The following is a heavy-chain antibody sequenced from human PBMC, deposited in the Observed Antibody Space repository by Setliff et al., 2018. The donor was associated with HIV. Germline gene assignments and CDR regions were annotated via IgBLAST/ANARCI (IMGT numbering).Heavy chain of an antibody. D-gene: IGHD1-1*01. J-gene: IGHJ4*02. V-gene: IGHV4-4*02. CDR2: IYHSGST. CDR1: GDSIIGIHW. CDR3: SNWNTTVDADS. Sequence: SETLSLTCGVSGDSIIGIHWWDWVRQPPGKGLEWIGEIYHSGSTNYNPSLKSRVTISVDKSQNQFSLKLNSVTAADTAVYYCSNWNTTVDADSWGQGTLVTVSS.